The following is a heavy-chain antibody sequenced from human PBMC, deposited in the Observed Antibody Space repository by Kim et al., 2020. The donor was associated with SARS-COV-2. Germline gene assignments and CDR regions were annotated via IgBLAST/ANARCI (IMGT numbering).Heavy chain of an antibody. V-gene: IGHV4-34*01. CDR3: ARLLYSSSSGNYFDY. J-gene: IGHJ4*02. Sequence: SETLSLTCAVYGGSFSGYYWSWIRQPPGKGLEWIGEINHSGSTNYNPSLKSRVTISVDTSKNQFSLKLSSVAAADTAVYYCARLLYSSSSGNYFDYWGQGTLVTVSS. CDR1: GGSFSGYY. CDR2: INHSGST. D-gene: IGHD6-6*01.